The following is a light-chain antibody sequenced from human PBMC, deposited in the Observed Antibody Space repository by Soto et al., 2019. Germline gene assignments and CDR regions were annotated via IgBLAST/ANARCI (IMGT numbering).Light chain of an antibody. Sequence: IVLTQSPGTLSLSPGERATLSCRASQSVSSGYLAWYQQRPGQAPRLLIYGASGRATGIPDRFSGSGSGTDFTLTISRLEPEDFAVYYCQQYGGSPWAFGQGTKVDIK. CDR1: QSVSSGY. V-gene: IGKV3-20*01. J-gene: IGKJ1*01. CDR3: QQYGGSPWA. CDR2: GAS.